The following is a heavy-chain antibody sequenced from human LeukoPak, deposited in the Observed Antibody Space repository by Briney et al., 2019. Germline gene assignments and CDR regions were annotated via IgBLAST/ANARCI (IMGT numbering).Heavy chain of an antibody. J-gene: IGHJ3*02. CDR2: INPNSGGT. V-gene: IGHV1-2*02. Sequence: GASLKVSCKASGYIFTDYYMHWVRQAPGQGLEWMGWINPNSGGTNYAQKFQGRVTMTRDTSISTAYMELSRLRSDDTAVYYCASVYYYGSGSSPYDAFDIWGQGTMVTVSS. D-gene: IGHD3-10*01. CDR1: GYIFTDYY. CDR3: ASVYYYGSGSSPYDAFDI.